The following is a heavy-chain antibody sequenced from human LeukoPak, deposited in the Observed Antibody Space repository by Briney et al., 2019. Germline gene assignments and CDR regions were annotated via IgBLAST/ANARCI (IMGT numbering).Heavy chain of an antibody. D-gene: IGHD6-13*01. V-gene: IGHV3-21*01. J-gene: IGHJ4*02. CDR1: GFTFSSYS. CDR2: ISSSSSYI. CDR3: ARDGIAAGAYYFDY. Sequence: GGSLRLSCAASGFTFSSYSMNWVRQAPGKGLEWVSSISSSSSYIYYADSVKGRFTISRDNAKNSLYLQMNSLRAEDTAVYYCARDGIAAGAYYFDYWGQGTLVTVSS.